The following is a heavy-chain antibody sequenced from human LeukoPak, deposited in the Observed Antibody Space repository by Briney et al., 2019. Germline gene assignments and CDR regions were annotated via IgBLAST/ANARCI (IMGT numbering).Heavy chain of an antibody. CDR1: GGSISISSYY. V-gene: IGHV4-39*01. CDR3: ARSTVTYDY. D-gene: IGHD4-17*01. J-gene: IGHJ4*02. CDR2: IYYSGST. Sequence: PSETLSLTCTVSGGSISISSYYWGWIRQPPGKGLEWIGSIYYSGSTYYNPSLKSRVTISVDTSKNQFSLKLSSVTAADTAVYYCARSTVTYDYWGQGTLVTVSS.